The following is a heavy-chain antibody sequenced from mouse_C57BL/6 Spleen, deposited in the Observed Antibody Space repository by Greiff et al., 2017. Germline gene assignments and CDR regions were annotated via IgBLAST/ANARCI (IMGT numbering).Heavy chain of an antibody. V-gene: IGHV1-15*01. CDR1: GYTFTDYE. D-gene: IGHD1-1*01. Sequence: QVQLKQSGAELVRPGASVTLSCKASGYTFTDYEMHWVKQTPVHGLEWIGAIDPETGGTAYNQKFKGKAILTADKSSSTAYMELRSLTSEDSAVYYCTSASTVVATDYWGQGTTLTVSS. CDR3: TSASTVVATDY. J-gene: IGHJ2*01. CDR2: IDPETGGT.